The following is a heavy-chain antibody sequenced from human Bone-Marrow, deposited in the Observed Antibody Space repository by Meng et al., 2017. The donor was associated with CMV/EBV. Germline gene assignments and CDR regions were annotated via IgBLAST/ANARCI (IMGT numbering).Heavy chain of an antibody. D-gene: IGHD1/OR15-1a*01. CDR3: ARILSNTDYYGMDV. CDR1: GYVFSDYY. V-gene: IGHV1-2*02. Sequence: ASVKVSCKASGYVFSDYYVHYIRQAPGQGLEWMGWIKGSSGDTNLAQKFQGRVTMTRDRSINTAYMEMSWLRSDDTAVYYCARILSNTDYYGMDVWGQRTTVTVSS. CDR2: IKGSSGDT. J-gene: IGHJ6*02.